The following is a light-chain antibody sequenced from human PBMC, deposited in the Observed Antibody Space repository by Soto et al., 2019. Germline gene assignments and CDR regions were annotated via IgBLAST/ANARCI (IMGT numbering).Light chain of an antibody. Sequence: AIQLTQSPSCLSASVGDRVTITCRASQDISSSLAWYQEKAGRAPKLLIYDASILQSGVPSGFSGSGFGTDFTLTISSLRAEDFAIYFCQQSKSYPSTFGGGTKVDIK. CDR1: QDISSS. CDR2: DAS. V-gene: IGKV1-13*02. CDR3: QQSKSYPST. J-gene: IGKJ4*01.